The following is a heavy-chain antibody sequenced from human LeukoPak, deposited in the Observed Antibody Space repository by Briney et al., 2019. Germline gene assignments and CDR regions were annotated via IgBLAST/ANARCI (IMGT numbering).Heavy chain of an antibody. CDR2: ISVYSGNT. CDR3: ARDRPEITMIVVVITSMDY. CDR1: GYTFTSYG. Sequence: ASVKVSCKASGYTFTSYGISWVRQAPGQGLEWMGRISVYSGNTNYAQKLQGRVTMTTDTSTSTAYMELRSLRSDDTAVYYCARDRPEITMIVVVITSMDYWGQGTLVTVSS. V-gene: IGHV1-18*01. D-gene: IGHD3-22*01. J-gene: IGHJ4*02.